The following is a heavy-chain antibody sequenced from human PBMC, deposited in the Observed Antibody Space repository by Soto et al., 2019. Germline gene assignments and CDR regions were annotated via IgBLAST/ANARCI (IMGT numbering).Heavy chain of an antibody. J-gene: IGHJ4*02. CDR1: RGCISSYY. CDR2: IYTSGST. D-gene: IGHD3-16*01. Sequence: SERRSLTGTVGRGCISSYYWSWIRQPAGKGLEWIGRIYTSGSTNYNPSLKSRVTMSVDTSKNQFSLKLSSVTAADTAVYYCARDLADTTSVAPFAYWGQGTLVTVS. V-gene: IGHV4-4*07. CDR3: ARDLADTTSVAPFAY.